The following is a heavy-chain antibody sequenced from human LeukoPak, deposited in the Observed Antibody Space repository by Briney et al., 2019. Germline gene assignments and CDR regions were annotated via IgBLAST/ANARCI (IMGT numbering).Heavy chain of an antibody. CDR1: RGSISTSGYY. CDR2: IYYSGTT. V-gene: IGHV4-39*01. Sequence: PSETLSLTCTVSRGSISTSGYYWRWIRQPPGKGLEWLGTIYYSGTTYYYPSLKRRVAISVDTSHNQFSLKLNSVTAPDTTLYYCARARGIAVFFDYWGQGTLVTVSS. D-gene: IGHD6-19*01. J-gene: IGHJ4*02. CDR3: ARARGIAVFFDY.